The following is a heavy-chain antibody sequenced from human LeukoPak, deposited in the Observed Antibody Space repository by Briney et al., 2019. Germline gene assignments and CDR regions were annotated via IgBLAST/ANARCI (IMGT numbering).Heavy chain of an antibody. J-gene: IGHJ4*02. CDR3: AKGSLGYCSGGSCHGWASLDY. CDR1: GFTFDDYA. Sequence: PGGSLRLSCAASGFTFDDYAMHWVRHAPGKGLEWVSGISWSSANIVYADSVKGRFTISRDSAKNSLYLQMNSLRAEDTALYYCAKGSLGYCSGGSCHGWASLDYCGQGTLVTVSS. CDR2: ISWSSANI. V-gene: IGHV3-9*01. D-gene: IGHD2-15*01.